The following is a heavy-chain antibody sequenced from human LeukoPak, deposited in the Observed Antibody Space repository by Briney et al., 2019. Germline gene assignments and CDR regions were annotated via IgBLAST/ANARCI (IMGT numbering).Heavy chain of an antibody. CDR3: ARVQRRPTCFDY. CDR1: GFTFSDYY. J-gene: IGHJ4*02. CDR2: ISGSGTTV. Sequence: GGSLRLSCAASGFTFSDYYMSWIRQAPGKGLEWVSYISGSGTTVYYADSVKGRFTISRDNANISLYLQMNSLRAEDTAMYYCARVQRRPTCFDYWGQGTLVTVSS. V-gene: IGHV3-11*04. D-gene: IGHD5-18*01.